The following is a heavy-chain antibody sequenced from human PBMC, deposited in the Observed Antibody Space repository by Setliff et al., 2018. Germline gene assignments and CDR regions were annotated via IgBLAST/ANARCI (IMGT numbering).Heavy chain of an antibody. CDR2: ISPYSGNT. Sequence: RASVKVSCKASGYTFTDYGVTWVRQAPGQGLEWVGWISPYSGNTKSAQKFQDRITMTTDTTTSTSYMELRSLRSDDTAVYYCARDGGGYCATTSCFHFDYWGQGTQVTVSS. CDR1: GYTFTDYG. D-gene: IGHD2-15*01. CDR3: ARDGGGYCATTSCFHFDY. V-gene: IGHV1-18*01. J-gene: IGHJ4*02.